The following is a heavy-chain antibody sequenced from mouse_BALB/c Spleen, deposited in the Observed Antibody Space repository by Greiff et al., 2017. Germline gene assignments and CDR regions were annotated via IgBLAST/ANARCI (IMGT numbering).Heavy chain of an antibody. Sequence: DVQLQESGPSLVKPSQTLSLTCSVTGDSITSGYWNWIRKFPGNKLEYMGYISYSGSTYYNPSLKSRISITRDTSKNQYYLQLNSVTTEDTATYYCARGGTTVVAPMDYWGQGTSVTVSS. CDR2: ISYSGST. D-gene: IGHD1-1*01. J-gene: IGHJ4*01. V-gene: IGHV3-8*02. CDR1: GDSITSGY. CDR3: ARGGTTVVAPMDY.